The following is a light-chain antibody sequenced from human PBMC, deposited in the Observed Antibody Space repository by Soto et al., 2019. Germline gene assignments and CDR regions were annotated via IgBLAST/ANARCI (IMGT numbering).Light chain of an antibody. J-gene: IGKJ4*01. Sequence: ITCLASQGIRNDLGWYQQIPGKARKLLMYAASSLQSGVPLRFSVSGSGTYLILTICCLLPEHFATYFCILGDCLPLICGGGTKVDIK. CDR3: ILGDCLPLI. V-gene: IGKV1-6*01. CDR2: AAS. CDR1: QGIRND.